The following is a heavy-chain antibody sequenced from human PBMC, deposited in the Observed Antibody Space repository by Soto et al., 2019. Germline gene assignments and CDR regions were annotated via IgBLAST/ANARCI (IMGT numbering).Heavy chain of an antibody. J-gene: IGHJ6*02. CDR2: IIPIFGTA. Sequence: QVQLVQSGAEVKKPGSSVKVSCKASGGTFSSYAISWVRQAPGQGLEWMGGIIPIFGTADYAQKFQGRVTSTADESTSTAYMELSSLRSEATAVYYCASHSGSSPEGRYYYGMDVWGQGTTVTVSS. D-gene: IGHD1-26*01. CDR1: GGTFSSYA. CDR3: ASHSGSSPEGRYYYGMDV. V-gene: IGHV1-69*12.